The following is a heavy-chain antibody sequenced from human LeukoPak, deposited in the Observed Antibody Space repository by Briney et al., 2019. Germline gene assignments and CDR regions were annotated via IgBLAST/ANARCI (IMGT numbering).Heavy chain of an antibody. Sequence: GGSLRLSCAASGFTFSDYYMSWIRQAPGKGLEWVSYISSSGSTIYYADSVKGRFTISRDNAKNSLYLQMNRLRAEDTAVYYCARYHCSSTSCYTGEYGMDVWGQGTTVTVSS. V-gene: IGHV3-11*01. D-gene: IGHD2-2*02. CDR2: ISSSGSTI. CDR1: GFTFSDYY. J-gene: IGHJ6*02. CDR3: ARYHCSSTSCYTGEYGMDV.